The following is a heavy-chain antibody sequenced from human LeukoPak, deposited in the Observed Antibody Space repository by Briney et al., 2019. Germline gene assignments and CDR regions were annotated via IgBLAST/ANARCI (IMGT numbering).Heavy chain of an antibody. D-gene: IGHD2-2*01. J-gene: IGHJ4*02. CDR3: ARAKVVPAATFDY. CDR1: GASTTSSDYY. V-gene: IGHV4-61*05. Sequence: PSETLALTCTVSGASTTSSDYYCSWIRQPPGKGLEWIGEIYHSGSTNYNPSLKSRVTISVDKSKNQFSLKLSSVTAADTAVYYCARAKVVPAATFDYWGQETLVTVSS. CDR2: IYHSGST.